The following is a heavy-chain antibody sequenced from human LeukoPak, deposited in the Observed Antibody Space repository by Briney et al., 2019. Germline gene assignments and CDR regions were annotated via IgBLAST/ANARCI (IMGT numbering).Heavy chain of an antibody. CDR3: ASSLRSMAIFDY. J-gene: IGHJ4*02. CDR2: ISAYNGNT. CDR1: GYTFTSYG. Sequence: ASVKGSCKASGYTFTSYGISWVRQAPGQGLEWMGWISAYNGNTNYAQKLQGRVTMTTDTSTSTAYMELRSLRSDDTAVYYCASSLRSMAIFDYWGQGTLVTVSS. V-gene: IGHV1-18*01. D-gene: IGHD5-12*01.